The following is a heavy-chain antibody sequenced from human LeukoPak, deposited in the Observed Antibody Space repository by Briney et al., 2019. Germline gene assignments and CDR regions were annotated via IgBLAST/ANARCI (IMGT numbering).Heavy chain of an antibody. CDR2: INPNSGGT. J-gene: IGHJ6*03. CDR3: ARGPGPAMFSNYYYYYMDV. CDR1: GYTFTGYY. V-gene: IGHV1-2*04. D-gene: IGHD3-10*02. Sequence: GASVKVSCKASGYTFTGYYMHWVRQAPGQGLEWMGWINPNSGGTNYAQKFQGWVTMTRDTSISTAYMELSRLRSDDTAVYYCARGPGPAMFSNYYYYYMDVWGKGTTVTVSS.